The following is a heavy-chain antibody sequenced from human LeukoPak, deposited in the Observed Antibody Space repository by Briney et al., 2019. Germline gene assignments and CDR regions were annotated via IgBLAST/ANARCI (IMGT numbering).Heavy chain of an antibody. CDR1: GYTFTSYG. CDR2: ISAYNGNT. D-gene: IGHD5-12*01. Sequence: APVKVSCKASGYTFTSYGISWVRQAPGQGLEWMGWISAYNGNTNYAQKLQGRVTMTTDTSTSTAYMELRSLRSDDTAVYYCARDLWAPPSRVATRGSAVGPDYWGQGTLVTVSS. V-gene: IGHV1-18*01. J-gene: IGHJ4*02. CDR3: ARDLWAPPSRVATRGSAVGPDY.